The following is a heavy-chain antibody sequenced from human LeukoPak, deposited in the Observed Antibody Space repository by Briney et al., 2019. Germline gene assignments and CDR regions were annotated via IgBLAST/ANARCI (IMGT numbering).Heavy chain of an antibody. Sequence: ASVKVSCKASGYTFTGYYMHWVRQAPGQGLEWMGWINPNSGGTNYAQKFQGRVTMTRDTSISTAYMELSRLRSDDTAVYYCERDRPPSGSYNHNWFDPWGQGTLVTVSS. J-gene: IGHJ5*02. D-gene: IGHD1-26*01. CDR1: GYTFTGYY. V-gene: IGHV1-2*02. CDR3: ERDRPPSGSYNHNWFDP. CDR2: INPNSGGT.